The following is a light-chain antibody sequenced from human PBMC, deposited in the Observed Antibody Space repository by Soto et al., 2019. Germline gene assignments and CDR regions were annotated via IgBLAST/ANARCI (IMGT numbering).Light chain of an antibody. J-gene: IGKJ4*01. CDR1: QSVTSSY. V-gene: IGKV3-20*01. Sequence: EIVLTQSPVTLSLSPGERATLSCRASQSVTSSYLAWYQQKPGQAPRLLIYGASSRATGILDRFSGSGSGTDFTLTISSLEPEDFAVYYCQQYGTSPLTFGGGTKVDIK. CDR3: QQYGTSPLT. CDR2: GAS.